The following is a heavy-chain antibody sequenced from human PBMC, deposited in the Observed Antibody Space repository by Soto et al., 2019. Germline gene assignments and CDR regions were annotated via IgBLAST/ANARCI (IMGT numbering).Heavy chain of an antibody. CDR1: GYTFTSYG. D-gene: IGHD3-10*01. CDR2: ISAYNGNT. J-gene: IGHJ6*02. Sequence: QVQLVQSGAEVKKPGASVKVSCKASGYTFTSYGISWVRQAPGQGLEWMGWISAYNGNTNYAQKLQGRVTMTTDTSTSTAYMELRSRRSDDTAVYYGARQRGAGSFANGRYGMDVWGQGTTVTVSS. CDR3: ARQRGAGSFANGRYGMDV. V-gene: IGHV1-18*01.